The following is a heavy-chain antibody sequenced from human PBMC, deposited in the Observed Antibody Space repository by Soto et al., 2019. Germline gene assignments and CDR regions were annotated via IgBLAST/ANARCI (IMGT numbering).Heavy chain of an antibody. D-gene: IGHD5-12*01. Sequence: GGSLRLSCAASGFSFSRYAMMWVRQAPGKGQEWVAGMTGSGGDIRYADSVKGRFTISKDNSKNTLYLQMNSLRAEDTAIYYCAKDAVYNDGLWLVANWGQGTLVTVSS. CDR2: MTGSGGDI. V-gene: IGHV3-23*01. CDR3: AKDAVYNDGLWLVAN. CDR1: GFSFSRYA. J-gene: IGHJ4*02.